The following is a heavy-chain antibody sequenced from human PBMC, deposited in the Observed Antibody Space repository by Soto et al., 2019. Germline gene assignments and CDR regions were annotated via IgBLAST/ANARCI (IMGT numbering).Heavy chain of an antibody. J-gene: IGHJ4*02. CDR1: GGSISSGDYY. V-gene: IGHV4-30-4*01. D-gene: IGHD2-15*01. Sequence: SETLSLTCTVSGGSISSGDYYCSWIRQPPGKGLELIGYIYYSGSTYYNPSLKSRVTISVDTSKNRFSLDLTSVTAADTAVYFCARGRYCSGGICYPQMFDYWGQGTLVTVSS. CDR2: IYYSGST. CDR3: ARGRYCSGGICYPQMFDY.